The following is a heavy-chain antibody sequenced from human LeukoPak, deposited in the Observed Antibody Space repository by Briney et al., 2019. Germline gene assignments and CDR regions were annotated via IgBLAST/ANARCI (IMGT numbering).Heavy chain of an antibody. D-gene: IGHD6-19*01. J-gene: IGHJ5*02. Sequence: GGSLRLSCAASGFTFSSYAMSWVRQAPGKGLEWVSAISGSGGSTYYADAVKGRFTISRDNSKNTLYLQMNSLRAEDTAVYYCAKDRYIAVAGKGVEKYNWFDPWGQGTLVTVSS. CDR1: GFTFSSYA. CDR3: AKDRYIAVAGKGVEKYNWFDP. CDR2: ISGSGGST. V-gene: IGHV3-23*01.